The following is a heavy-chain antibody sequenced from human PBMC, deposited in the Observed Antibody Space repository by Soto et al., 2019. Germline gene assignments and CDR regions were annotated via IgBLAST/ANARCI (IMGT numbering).Heavy chain of an antibody. V-gene: IGHV1-46*04. CDR3: ARVHSSSYHFFDY. CDR1: GYTFSTYY. Sequence: ASVKVSCKAPGYTFSTYYVHWVRQAPRQGLEWMGIINPSGDTTNFADSVKGRFTISRDNSKNTLYLQMSSLRAEDTAVYYCARVHSSSYHFFDYWGQGTLVTVSS. D-gene: IGHD6-13*01. J-gene: IGHJ4*02. CDR2: INPSGDTT.